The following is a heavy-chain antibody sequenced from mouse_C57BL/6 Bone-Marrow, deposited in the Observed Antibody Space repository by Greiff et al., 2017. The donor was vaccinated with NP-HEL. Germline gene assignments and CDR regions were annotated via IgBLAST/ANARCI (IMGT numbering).Heavy chain of an antibody. CDR2: IDPENGVN. CDR1: GFNIKDDY. CDR3: TIYAMDY. V-gene: IGHV14-4*01. J-gene: IGHJ4*01. Sequence: EVQLQQSGAELVRPGASVKLSCTASGFNIKDDYLHWVKQRPDQGLEWIGWIDPENGVNKYPSKFQGKTTITADTSSNTAYLQLSSMTSEDNAVYYCTIYAMDYWGQGTSVTVSS.